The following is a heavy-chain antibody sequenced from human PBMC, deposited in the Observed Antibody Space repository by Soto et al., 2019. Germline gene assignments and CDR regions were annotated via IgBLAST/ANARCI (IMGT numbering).Heavy chain of an antibody. CDR1: GYTFTSYG. J-gene: IGHJ4*02. D-gene: IGHD2-15*01. CDR2: ISAYNGNT. CDR3: ASPLGYCSGGSCWGFDY. V-gene: IGHV1-18*01. Sequence: ASVKVSCKASGYTFTSYGISWVRQAPGQGLEWMGWISAYNGNTNYAQKLQGRVTMTTDTSTSTVYMELRSLRSEDTAVYYCASPLGYCSGGSCWGFDYWGQGTLVTVSS.